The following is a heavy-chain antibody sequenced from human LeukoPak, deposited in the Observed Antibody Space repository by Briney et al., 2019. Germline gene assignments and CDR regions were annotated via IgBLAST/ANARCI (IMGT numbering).Heavy chain of an antibody. CDR1: GGSISSGGYY. CDR3: ARAYGSGRTYGMDV. V-gene: IGHV4-31*03. Sequence: SETLSLTCTVSGGSISSGGYYWSWIRQHPGKGLEWIGYIYYSGSTYYNPSLKSRVTISVDTSKNQFSLKLSSATAADTAVYYCARAYGSGRTYGMDVWGQGTTVTVSS. CDR2: IYYSGST. J-gene: IGHJ6*02. D-gene: IGHD3-10*01.